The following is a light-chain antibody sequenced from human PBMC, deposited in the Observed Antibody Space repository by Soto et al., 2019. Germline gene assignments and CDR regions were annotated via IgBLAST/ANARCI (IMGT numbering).Light chain of an antibody. J-gene: IGKJ3*01. CDR3: QHRNPWPPIFT. Sequence: EIVLTQSPATLSLSPGERATLACRASQSVSRFLAWFQQKTGQAPRLLIYDTSNRATGIPARFSGSGPGTDFTLNISGLEPDDFAVYYCQHRNPWPPIFTFGPGTRVDIK. CDR1: QSVSRF. CDR2: DTS. V-gene: IGKV3-11*01.